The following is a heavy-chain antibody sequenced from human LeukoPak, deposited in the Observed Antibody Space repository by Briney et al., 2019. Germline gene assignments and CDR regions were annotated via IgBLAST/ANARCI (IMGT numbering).Heavy chain of an antibody. CDR1: GYAFTGYY. Sequence: GASVKVSCKASGYAFTGYYMHWVRQAPGQGLEWMGWINPNSGGTNYAQKFQGRVTMTRDTSISTAYMELSRLRSDDTAVYYCARGAHWGFGELLSHDYWGQGTLVTVSS. J-gene: IGHJ4*02. D-gene: IGHD3-10*01. V-gene: IGHV1-2*02. CDR2: INPNSGGT. CDR3: ARGAHWGFGELLSHDY.